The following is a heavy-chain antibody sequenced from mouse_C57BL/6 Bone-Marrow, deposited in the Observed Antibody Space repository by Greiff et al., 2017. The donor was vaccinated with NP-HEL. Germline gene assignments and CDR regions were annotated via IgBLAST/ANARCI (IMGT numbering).Heavy chain of an antibody. CDR3: ARDNWDWYFDV. CDR1: GFTFSDFY. CDR2: SRNKANDYTT. J-gene: IGHJ1*03. Sequence: EVQRVESGGGLVQSGRSLRLSCATSGFTFSDFYMEWVRQAPGKGLEWIAASRNKANDYTTEYSASVKGLFIVSRDTSQSILYLQMNALRAEDTAIYYCARDNWDWYFDVWGTGTTVTVSS. D-gene: IGHD4-1*01. V-gene: IGHV7-1*01.